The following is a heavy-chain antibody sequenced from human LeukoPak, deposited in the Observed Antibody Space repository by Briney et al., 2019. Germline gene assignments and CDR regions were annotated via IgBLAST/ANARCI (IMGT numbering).Heavy chain of an antibody. Sequence: PGGSLRFSCAASGFTFSNYWMHWVRQAPGKGLVWVSRINSDGINTSYADSVKGRFTISRDNSKNTLYLQMNSLRAEDTAVYYCARRAGAYSHPYDYWGQGTLVTVSS. CDR2: INSDGINT. CDR3: ARRAGAYSHPYDY. J-gene: IGHJ4*02. V-gene: IGHV3-74*01. CDR1: GFTFSNYW. D-gene: IGHD4/OR15-4a*01.